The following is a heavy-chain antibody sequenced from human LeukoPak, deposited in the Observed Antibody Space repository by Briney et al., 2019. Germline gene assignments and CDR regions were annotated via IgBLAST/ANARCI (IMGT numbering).Heavy chain of an antibody. V-gene: IGHV3-23*01. D-gene: IGHD3-10*01. J-gene: IGHJ3*02. Sequence: GGSLRLSCAASGFTFSSYAMSWVRQAPGKGLEWVSAISGSGGSTYYADSVKGRFTISRDNSKNTLYLQMNSLRAEDTAVYYCAKDLSHYGSGSSGSAFDIWGQGTMVTVSS. CDR1: GFTFSSYA. CDR2: ISGSGGST. CDR3: AKDLSHYGSGSSGSAFDI.